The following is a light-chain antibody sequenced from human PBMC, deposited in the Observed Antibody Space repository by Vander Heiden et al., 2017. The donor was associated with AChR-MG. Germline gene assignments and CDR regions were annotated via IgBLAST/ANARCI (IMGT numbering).Light chain of an antibody. J-gene: IGKJ3*01. CDR2: DAS. CDR1: QDISNY. Sequence: DIQMTQSPSSLSASLVDRVTITCQASQDISNYLNWYQQKPGKAPKLLIYDASNLETGVPSRFSGSGSGTDFTFTISSLQPEDIATYYCQQYDNLPFTFGPGTKVDIK. V-gene: IGKV1-33*01. CDR3: QQYDNLPFT.